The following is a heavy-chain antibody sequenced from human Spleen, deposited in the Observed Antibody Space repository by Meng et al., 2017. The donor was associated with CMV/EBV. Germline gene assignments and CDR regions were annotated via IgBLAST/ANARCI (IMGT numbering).Heavy chain of an antibody. CDR1: GFTFSSYA. J-gene: IGHJ4*02. CDR3: AKASRRYYFDY. V-gene: IGHV3-23*01. Sequence: GGSLRLSCAASGFTFSSYAMSWVRQAPGKGLEWVSDISGSGGNTYYADSVKGRFTISRDNSKNTLYLQMNSLRAEDTAVYYCAKASRRYYFDYWGQGTLVTVSS. CDR2: ISGSGGNT.